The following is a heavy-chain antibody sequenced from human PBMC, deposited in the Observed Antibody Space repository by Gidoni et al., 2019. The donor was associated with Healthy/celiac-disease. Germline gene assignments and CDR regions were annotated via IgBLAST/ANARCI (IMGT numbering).Heavy chain of an antibody. CDR3: ARDRAAGFTYYYYGMDV. CDR2: IWYDGSNK. D-gene: IGHD6-13*01. CDR1: GFTFSSSC. Sequence: QVQLVESGGGVVQPGRSLRLSCAASGFTFSSSCMHWVRQAPGKGLEWVAVIWYDGSNKYYADSVKGLFTISRDNSKNTLYLQMNSLRAEDTAVYYCARDRAAGFTYYYYGMDVWGQGTTVTVSS. J-gene: IGHJ6*02. V-gene: IGHV3-33*08.